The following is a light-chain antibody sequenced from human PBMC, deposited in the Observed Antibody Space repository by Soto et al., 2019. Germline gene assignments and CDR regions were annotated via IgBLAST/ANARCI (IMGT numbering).Light chain of an antibody. CDR2: WAS. CDR1: QSVLYSSNNKNY. Sequence: DIVMTQSPDSLAVSLGERATINCKSSQSVLYSSNNKNYLAWYQQKPGQPPKLLIYWASTRESGVPDRFSGSGSGTYFTLTISSLQAEDVAVYYCQQYYSTPRWTFGQGTKVEIK. V-gene: IGKV4-1*01. J-gene: IGKJ1*01. CDR3: QQYYSTPRWT.